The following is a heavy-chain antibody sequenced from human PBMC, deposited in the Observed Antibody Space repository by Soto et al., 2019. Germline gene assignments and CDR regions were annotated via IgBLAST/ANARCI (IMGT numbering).Heavy chain of an antibody. Sequence: SGPTLVNPTETLTLTCTVSGFSLTTGKMGVSWIRQPPGKALEWLARIFSDNARSYSTSLQGRLTISKDTSGSQVVLSMTNVDPVDTATYYCARMNVDSYQFYYAMDVWGQGTTVTVSS. CDR3: ARMNVDSYQFYYAMDV. CDR1: GFSLTTGKMG. CDR2: IFSDNAR. D-gene: IGHD4-17*01. J-gene: IGHJ6*02. V-gene: IGHV2-26*01.